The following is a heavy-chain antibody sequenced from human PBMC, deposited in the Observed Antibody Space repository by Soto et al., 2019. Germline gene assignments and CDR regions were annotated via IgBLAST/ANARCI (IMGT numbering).Heavy chain of an antibody. CDR2: IIPILGET. CDR3: ARGLGGRMDD. CDR1: GTIFSSYT. V-gene: IGHV1-69*08. Sequence: QVQLVQSGAEVKKPGSSVRVSCKASGTIFSSYTISWVRQAPGQGLEWMGRIIPILGETNSAQKFQGRVTLTADKSTNTAYMELNRLRLEDTAVYYCARGLGGRMDDWGQGTTVTVPS. D-gene: IGHD3-16*01. J-gene: IGHJ6*02.